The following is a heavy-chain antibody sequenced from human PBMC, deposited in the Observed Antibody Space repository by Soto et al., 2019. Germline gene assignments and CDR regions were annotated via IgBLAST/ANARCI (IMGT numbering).Heavy chain of an antibody. CDR2: ISGSGGST. D-gene: IGHD3-3*01. Sequence: GGSLRLSCAASGFIFNTYAMSWVRQAPGKGLEWVSAISGSGGSTYYADSVKGRFTISRDNSRNTLYLQMNSLRAEDTAVYYCAKARAQYYDFWSGYPVDYWGQGTLVTVSS. V-gene: IGHV3-23*01. CDR1: GFIFNTYA. CDR3: AKARAQYYDFWSGYPVDY. J-gene: IGHJ4*02.